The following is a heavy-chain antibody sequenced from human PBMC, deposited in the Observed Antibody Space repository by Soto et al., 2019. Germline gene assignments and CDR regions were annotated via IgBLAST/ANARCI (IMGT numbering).Heavy chain of an antibody. Sequence: EVQLLESGGSLVQPGGSLRLSCAASEFTFSTHAMTWVRQAPGKGLEWVSSISGSGGSTYYADSVKGRFTISRDNSKNTLYLQMNSLRAEDAAVYSCAKAGYCVSTSCYFPFDYWGQGTLVTVSS. CDR3: AKAGYCVSTSCYFPFDY. V-gene: IGHV3-23*01. D-gene: IGHD2-2*01. J-gene: IGHJ4*02. CDR2: ISGSGGST. CDR1: EFTFSTHA.